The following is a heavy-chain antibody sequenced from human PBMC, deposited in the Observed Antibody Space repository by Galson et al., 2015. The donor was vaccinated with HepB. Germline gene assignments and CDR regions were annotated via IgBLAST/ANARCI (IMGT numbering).Heavy chain of an antibody. CDR1: GFTFSSHG. CDR3: ARDGVNYDSSAKSHDAFDI. Sequence: SLRLSCAASGFTFSSHGMPWVRPAPGKGLEWVAVIWYDGSNKYYAAYVKGRFTISRDNSKNTLYLQMNSLRAEDTAVYYCARDGVNYDSSAKSHDAFDIWGQGTMVTVSS. D-gene: IGHD3-22*01. V-gene: IGHV3-33*08. J-gene: IGHJ3*02. CDR2: IWYDGSNK.